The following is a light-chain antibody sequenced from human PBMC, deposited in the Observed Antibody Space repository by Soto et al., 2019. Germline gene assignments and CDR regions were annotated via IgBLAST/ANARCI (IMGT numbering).Light chain of an antibody. CDR2: AAS. Sequence: AIRMTQSPSSPSASTGDRVTITCRASQGISSYLAWYQQKPGKAPKLLIYAASTLQSGVPSRFSGSGSGTDFTLTISCLQSEDFATYYCQQYYSYPSITFGQGTRLEIK. V-gene: IGKV1-8*01. J-gene: IGKJ5*01. CDR3: QQYYSYPSIT. CDR1: QGISSY.